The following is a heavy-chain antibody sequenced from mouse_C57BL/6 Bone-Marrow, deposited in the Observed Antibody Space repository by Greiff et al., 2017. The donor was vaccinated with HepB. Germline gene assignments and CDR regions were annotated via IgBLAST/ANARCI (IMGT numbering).Heavy chain of an antibody. CDR2: IYPGDGDT. J-gene: IGHJ4*01. CDR1: GYAFSSSW. Sequence: VQLQQSGPELVKPGASVKISCKASGYAFSSSWMNWVKQRPGKGLEWIGRIYPGDGDTNYNVKFKGKATLTADKSSSTAYMQLSSLTSEDSAVYVCAKLVATDAMDYWGQGTSVTVSS. V-gene: IGHV1-82*01. D-gene: IGHD1-1*02. CDR3: AKLVATDAMDY.